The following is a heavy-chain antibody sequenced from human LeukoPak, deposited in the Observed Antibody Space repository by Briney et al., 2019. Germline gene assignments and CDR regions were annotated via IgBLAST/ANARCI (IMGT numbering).Heavy chain of an antibody. D-gene: IGHD6-6*01. V-gene: IGHV1-3*03. CDR1: GYTFTSYA. J-gene: IGHJ4*02. CDR3: ARSPRLSLNFDY. Sequence: ASVKVSCKASGYTFTSYAMHWVSQVPGQRLEWMGWINADNGNTKYSQEFQGRVTITRDTSASTAYMELSSLRSEDMALYYCARSPRLSLNFDYWGQGTLVTVSS. CDR2: INADNGNT.